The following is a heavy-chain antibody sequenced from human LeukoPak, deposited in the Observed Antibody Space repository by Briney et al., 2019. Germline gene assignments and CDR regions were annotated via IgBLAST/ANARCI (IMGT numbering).Heavy chain of an antibody. V-gene: IGHV4-39*07. CDR1: GGSISSSSYY. D-gene: IGHD6-13*01. J-gene: IGHJ6*02. CDR3: EGLAAAGTYYGMVV. Sequence: SETLSLTCTVPGGSISSSSYYWGWIRQPPGKGPEWIGSIYYSGSTYYNPSLKSRVTISVDTSKNQFSLKLSSVTAADTAVYYCEGLAAAGTYYGMVVWGPGTTVTVSS. CDR2: IYYSGST.